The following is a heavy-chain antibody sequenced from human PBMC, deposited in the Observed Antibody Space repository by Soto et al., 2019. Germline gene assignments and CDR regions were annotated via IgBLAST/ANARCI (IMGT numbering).Heavy chain of an antibody. CDR3: ATDPQAYYYYSSGKGIHDY. D-gene: IGHD3-22*01. Sequence: EVQLLESGGGLVQPGGSLRLSCAASGFTFSSYAMSWVRQAPGKGLEWVSAISGSGGSTYYADYVKGRFTISRDNSKNTLYLQMNSLRAEDTAVYYCATDPQAYYYYSSGKGIHDYWCQGTLVTVSS. CDR1: GFTFSSYA. CDR2: ISGSGGST. J-gene: IGHJ4*02. V-gene: IGHV3-23*01.